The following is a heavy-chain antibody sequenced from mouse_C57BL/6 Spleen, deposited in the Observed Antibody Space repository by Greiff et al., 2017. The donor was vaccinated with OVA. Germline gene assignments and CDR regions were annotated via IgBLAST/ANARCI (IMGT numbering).Heavy chain of an antibody. J-gene: IGHJ4*01. Sequence: QVQLQQPGAELVMPGASVKLSCKASGYTFTSYWMHWVKQRPGQGLERIGEIDPSDSYTNYNQKFKGKSTLTVDKSSSTAYMQLSSLTSEDSAVYYCARKATGYAMDYWGQGTSVTVSS. CDR2: IDPSDSYT. D-gene: IGHD3-2*02. V-gene: IGHV1-69*01. CDR3: ARKATGYAMDY. CDR1: GYTFTSYW.